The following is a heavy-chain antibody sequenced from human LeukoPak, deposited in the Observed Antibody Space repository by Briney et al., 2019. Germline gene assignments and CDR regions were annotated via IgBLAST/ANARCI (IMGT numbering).Heavy chain of an antibody. CDR1: GGSISSYY. V-gene: IGHV4-59*01. J-gene: IGHJ3*02. D-gene: IGHD2-15*01. CDR2: IYYSGST. Sequence: ASETLSLTCTVSGGSISSYYWSWIRQPPGKGLEWIGYIYYSGSTNYNPSLKSRVTISVDTSKNQFSLKLSSVTAADTAVYYCAGDGGCSGGSCYDAFDIWGQGTMVTVSS. CDR3: AGDGGCSGGSCYDAFDI.